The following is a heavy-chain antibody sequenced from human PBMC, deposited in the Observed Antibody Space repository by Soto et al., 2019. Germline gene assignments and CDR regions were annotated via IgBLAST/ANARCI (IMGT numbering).Heavy chain of an antibody. Sequence: PGGSLRLSCAASGFTFSNAWMSWVRQAPGKGLEWVGRIKSKTDGGTTDYAAPVKGRFTISRDDSKNTLYLQMNSLKTEDTAVYYCTTDRYSSSWYRGNWFDPWGQGTLVTVSS. V-gene: IGHV3-15*01. CDR1: GFTFSNAW. J-gene: IGHJ5*02. D-gene: IGHD6-13*01. CDR2: IKSKTDGGTT. CDR3: TTDRYSSSWYRGNWFDP.